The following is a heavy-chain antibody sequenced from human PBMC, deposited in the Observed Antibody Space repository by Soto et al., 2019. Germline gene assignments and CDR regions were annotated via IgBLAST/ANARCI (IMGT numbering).Heavy chain of an antibody. J-gene: IGHJ4*02. Sequence: QVQLVESGGGVVQPGRSLRLSCAASGFTFSSYGMHWVRQAPGTGLEWVAVISYDGSNKYYADSVKGRFTISSHNSKNTLYLQMNSLRAEDTAVYYCAKDGEVVVIGVFDYWGQGTLVTVSS. V-gene: IGHV3-30*18. CDR2: ISYDGSNK. D-gene: IGHD3-22*01. CDR1: GFTFSSYG. CDR3: AKDGEVVVIGVFDY.